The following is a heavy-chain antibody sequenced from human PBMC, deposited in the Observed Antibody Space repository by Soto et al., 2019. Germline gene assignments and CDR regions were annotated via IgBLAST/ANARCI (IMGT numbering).Heavy chain of an antibody. CDR1: GFTSSDYD. CDR2: VSSSGATM. V-gene: IGHV3-11*01. Sequence: QVPLAESGGGLVEPGGYLRISCAASGFTSSDYDMSWLRQSPGTGLEWVSFVSSSGATMYFADSVKGRFTISRDNAKNSLYLHLNSLRAYDTDVCYCARMGPRAARPSYWGQGTLVTVSS. CDR3: ARMGPRAARPSY. J-gene: IGHJ4*02. D-gene: IGHD6-6*01.